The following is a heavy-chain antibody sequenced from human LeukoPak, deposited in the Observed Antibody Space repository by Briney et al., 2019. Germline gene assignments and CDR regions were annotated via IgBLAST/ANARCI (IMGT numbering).Heavy chain of an antibody. CDR3: ARDGDYGGPYYFHY. CDR1: GGSVSSGSDY. D-gene: IGHD4-17*01. Sequence: SETLSLTCTVSGGSVSSGSDYWSWIRQPPGKGLEWIGYIYYSGSTNYNPSLKSRVTISVDTSKNQFSLKLSSVTAADTAVYYCARDGDYGGPYYFHYWGQGTLVTVSS. J-gene: IGHJ4*02. CDR2: IYYSGST. V-gene: IGHV4-61*01.